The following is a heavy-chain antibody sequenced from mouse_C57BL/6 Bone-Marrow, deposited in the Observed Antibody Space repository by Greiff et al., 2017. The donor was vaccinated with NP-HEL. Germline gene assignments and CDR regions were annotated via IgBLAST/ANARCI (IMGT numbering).Heavy chain of an antibody. CDR1: GFSLTSYG. CDR2: IWSGGST. D-gene: IGHD4-1*01. V-gene: IGHV2-2*01. Sequence: QVQLQQSGPGLVQPSQCLSITCTVSGFSLTSYGVHWVRQSPGKGLEWLGVIWSGGSTDYNAAVISSLSISKDNSKSQVFFNMNRLHADDTSIYYCAIMALGWDGYAMDYWGQGTSVTVSS. J-gene: IGHJ4*01. CDR3: AIMALGWDGYAMDY.